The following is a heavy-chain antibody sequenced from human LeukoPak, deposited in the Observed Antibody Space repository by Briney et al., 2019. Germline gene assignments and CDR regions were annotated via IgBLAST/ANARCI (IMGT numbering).Heavy chain of an antibody. D-gene: IGHD1-7*01. CDR1: GFTFSSYW. CDR3: ARELGEELLIFYYYYMDV. J-gene: IGHJ6*03. Sequence: PGGSLRLSCAASGFTFSSYWMSWVRQAPGKGLEWVANIKQDGSEKYYVDSVKGRFTISRDNAKNSLYLQMSSLRAEDTAVYYCARELGEELLIFYYYYMDVWGKGTTVTVSS. CDR2: IKQDGSEK. V-gene: IGHV3-7*01.